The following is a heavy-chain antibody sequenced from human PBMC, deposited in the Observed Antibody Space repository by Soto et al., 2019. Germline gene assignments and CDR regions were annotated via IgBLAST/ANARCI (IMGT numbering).Heavy chain of an antibody. CDR1: GYSFTSYW. Sequence: PGESLKISCKGSGYSFTSYWISWVRQMPGKGLEWMGRIDPSDSYTNYSPSFQGHVTISADKSISTAYLQWSSLKASDTAMYYCASQGKYYDILTGSSLDPWGQGTLVTVSS. CDR3: ASQGKYYDILTGSSLDP. D-gene: IGHD3-9*01. CDR2: IDPSDSYT. V-gene: IGHV5-10-1*01. J-gene: IGHJ5*02.